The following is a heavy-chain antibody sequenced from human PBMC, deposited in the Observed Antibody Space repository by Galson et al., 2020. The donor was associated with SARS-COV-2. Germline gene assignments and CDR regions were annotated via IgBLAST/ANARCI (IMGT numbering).Heavy chain of an antibody. Sequence: SETLSLTCAVYGGSFSGYYWSWIRQPPGKGLEWIGEINSSGSTNYNPSLKSRVTISVDTSKNHFSLKLSSVTAADTAVYYCAREENVFLVGAGTRMCYFEYWGRRTLATVSS. J-gene: IGHJ4*02. CDR3: AREENVFLVGAGTRMCYFEY. CDR1: GGSFSGYY. V-gene: IGHV4-34*01. D-gene: IGHD2-8*02. CDR2: INSSGST.